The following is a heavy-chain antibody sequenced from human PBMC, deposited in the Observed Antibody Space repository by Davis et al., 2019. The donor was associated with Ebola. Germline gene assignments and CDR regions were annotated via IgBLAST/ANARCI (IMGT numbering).Heavy chain of an antibody. CDR2: FYYSGST. CDR3: ARAIAATDY. D-gene: IGHD6-13*01. CDR1: GGSISSYY. V-gene: IGHV4-59*12. J-gene: IGHJ4*02. Sequence: PSETLSLTCTVSGGSISSYYWSWIRQPPGKGLEWIGYFYYSGSTNYNPPLKSRVTISVDTSKNQFSLKLSSVTAADTAVYYCARAIAATDYWGQGTLVTVSS.